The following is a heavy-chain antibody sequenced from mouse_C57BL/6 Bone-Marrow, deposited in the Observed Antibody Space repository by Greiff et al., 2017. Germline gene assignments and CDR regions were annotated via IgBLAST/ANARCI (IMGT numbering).Heavy chain of an antibody. V-gene: IGHV1-81*01. Sequence: VQLQQSGAELARPGASVKLSCKASGYTFTSSGISWVKQRTGQGLEWIGEIYPRSGNTYYNEKFKGKATLTADKSSSTAYMELRSLTSEDSAVYFCARDEYDEAMDYWGQGTSGTVSS. J-gene: IGHJ4*01. CDR3: ARDEYDEAMDY. CDR1: GYTFTSSG. D-gene: IGHD2-4*01. CDR2: IYPRSGNT.